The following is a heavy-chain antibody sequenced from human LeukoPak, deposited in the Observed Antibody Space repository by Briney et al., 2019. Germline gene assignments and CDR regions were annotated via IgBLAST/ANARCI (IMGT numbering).Heavy chain of an antibody. D-gene: IGHD2-2*01. CDR2: ISGSGGST. CDR3: AKASAGYCSSTSCPPPDY. Sequence: GGSLRLSCAASGFTFSSYAMSWVRQAPGKGLEWVSAISGSGGSTYYADSVKGRFTISRDNSKNTLYLQMNSLRAEDTAVYYCAKASAGYCSSTSCPPPDYWGQGTLVTVSS. V-gene: IGHV3-23*01. J-gene: IGHJ4*02. CDR1: GFTFSSYA.